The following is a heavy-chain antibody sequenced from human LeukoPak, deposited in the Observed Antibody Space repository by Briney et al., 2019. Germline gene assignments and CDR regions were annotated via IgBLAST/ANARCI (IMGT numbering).Heavy chain of an antibody. CDR3: ARDSGPDAFDI. Sequence: SETLSLTCAVSGGSISSYYWSWIRQPPGKGLTGIGYIYYSGSTNYNPSLKGRVTISVDTSKNQFSLKLSSVAAADTAVYYCARDSGPDAFDIWGQGTMVTVSS. V-gene: IGHV4-59*01. J-gene: IGHJ3*02. CDR1: GGSISSYY. D-gene: IGHD6-25*01. CDR2: IYYSGST.